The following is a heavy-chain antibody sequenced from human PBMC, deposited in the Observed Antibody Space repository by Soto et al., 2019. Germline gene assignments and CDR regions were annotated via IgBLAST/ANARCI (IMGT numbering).Heavy chain of an antibody. D-gene: IGHD5-12*01. J-gene: IGHJ6*03. CDR3: ARGNNRGATTLGYYYYYYMDV. CDR1: GYTFTSYD. V-gene: IGHV1-8*01. Sequence: ASVKVSCKASGYTFTSYDINWVRQAPGQRLEWMGWMNPNSGNTGYAQKFQGRVTMTRNTSISTAYMELSSLRSEDTAVYYCARGNNRGATTLGYYYYYYMDVWGKGTTVTVSS. CDR2: MNPNSGNT.